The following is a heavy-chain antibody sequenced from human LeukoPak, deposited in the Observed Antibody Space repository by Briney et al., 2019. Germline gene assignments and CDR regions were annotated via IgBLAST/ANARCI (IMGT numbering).Heavy chain of an antibody. Sequence: GGSLRLSCAASGLTVSSSYMSWVRQAPGKGLEWVSIIYNDGSTYYADSMKGRFTISRDNSKNTLYLQVSSLRAEDTAMYYCARNILFAFDIWGQGTMVTVSS. J-gene: IGHJ3*02. CDR2: IYNDGST. V-gene: IGHV3-53*01. CDR1: GLTVSSSY. D-gene: IGHD2/OR15-2a*01. CDR3: ARNILFAFDI.